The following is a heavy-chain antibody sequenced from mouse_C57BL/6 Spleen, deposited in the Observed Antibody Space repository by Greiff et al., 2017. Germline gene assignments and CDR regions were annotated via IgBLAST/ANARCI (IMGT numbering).Heavy chain of an antibody. J-gene: IGHJ2*01. V-gene: IGHV1-82*01. D-gene: IGHD4-1*01. CDR1: GYAFSSSW. Sequence: VQVVESGPELVKPGASVKISCKASGYAFSSSWMNWVKQRPGKGLEWIGRIYPGDGDTNYNGKFKGKATLTADKSSSTAYMQLSSLTSEDSAVYFCALTAPFDYWGQGTTLTVSS. CDR2: IYPGDGDT. CDR3: ALTAPFDY.